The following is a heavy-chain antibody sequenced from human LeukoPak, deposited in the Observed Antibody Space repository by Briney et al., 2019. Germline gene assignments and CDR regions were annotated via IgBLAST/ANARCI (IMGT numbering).Heavy chain of an antibody. V-gene: IGHV4-59*08. Sequence: PSETLSLTCTVSGGSISSYYWSWIRQPPGKGLEWIGYIYYSGSTNYNPSLKSRVTISVDTSKNQFSLKLSSVTAADTAVYYCARGVTCAFGGWCERFDPWGQGTLVTVSS. D-gene: IGHD3-16*01. CDR2: IYYSGST. CDR3: ARGVTCAFGGWCERFDP. CDR1: GGSISSYY. J-gene: IGHJ5*02.